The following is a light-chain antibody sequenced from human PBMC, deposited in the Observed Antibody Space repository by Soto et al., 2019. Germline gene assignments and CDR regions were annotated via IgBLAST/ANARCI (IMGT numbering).Light chain of an antibody. CDR1: SSDVGGYNY. CDR3: SSYTTISTYV. CDR2: DVR. Sequence: SVLTQPASVSGSPGQSITISCTGTSSDVGGYNYVSWYQQHPGKAPKLMIYDVRNRPSGVSNRFSGSKSVNTASLTISGLQAEGEADYYCSSYTTISTYVFGTGTKVTVL. J-gene: IGLJ1*01. V-gene: IGLV2-14*01.